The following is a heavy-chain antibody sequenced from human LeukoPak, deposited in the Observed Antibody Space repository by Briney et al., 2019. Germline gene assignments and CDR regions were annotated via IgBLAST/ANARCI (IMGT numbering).Heavy chain of an antibody. Sequence: PSETLSLTCAVYGGSFSGYYWSWIRQPPGKGLEWIGEINHSGSTNYNPSLQSRVTISVDTSKNQFSLKLSSVTAADTAVYYCARVPSSARDFHHWGQGTLVTVSS. J-gene: IGHJ1*01. V-gene: IGHV4-34*01. CDR1: GGSFSGYY. CDR2: INHSGST. D-gene: IGHD6-19*01. CDR3: ARVPSSARDFHH.